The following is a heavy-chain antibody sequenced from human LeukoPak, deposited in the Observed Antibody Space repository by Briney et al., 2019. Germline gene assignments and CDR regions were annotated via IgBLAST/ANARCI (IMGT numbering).Heavy chain of an antibody. J-gene: IGHJ4*02. V-gene: IGHV4-39*07. CDR3: ARETPYGSGSYPFDY. Sequence: SETLSLTCTVSGGSISSYYWSWIRQPPGKGLEWIGSIYYSGSTYYNPSLKSRFTISVDTSKKHYSLRLSSVTAADTAVYYCARETPYGSGSYPFDYWGQGILVTVSS. CDR1: GGSISSYY. D-gene: IGHD3-10*01. CDR2: IYYSGST.